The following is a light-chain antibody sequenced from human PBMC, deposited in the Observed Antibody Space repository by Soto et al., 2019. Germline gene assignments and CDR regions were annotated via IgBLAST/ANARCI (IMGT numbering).Light chain of an antibody. CDR2: EVS. J-gene: IGLJ1*01. Sequence: QSALTQPASVSGSPGQSITISCTGTISDVGSYNYVSWYQHHPGKAPKLMIYEVSNRPSRVSDRFSGSKSGNTASLTISGLQAEDEADYYCSSYRSTNSFYVFGTGTKRTVL. CDR3: SSYRSTNSFYV. V-gene: IGLV2-14*01. CDR1: ISDVGSYNY.